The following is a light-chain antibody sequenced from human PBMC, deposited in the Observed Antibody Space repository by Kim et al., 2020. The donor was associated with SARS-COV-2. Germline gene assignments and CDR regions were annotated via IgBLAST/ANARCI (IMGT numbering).Light chain of an antibody. CDR2: GKY. V-gene: IGLV3-19*01. Sequence: SSELTQDPAVSVALGQTVRLTCQGDSLRDYYATWYQQRPGQAPVLVLYGKYNRPSGIPDRFSGSASGNTASLTITGAQAEDEADYYCNSRDNSGDHVVFGGGTQLTVL. CDR1: SLRDYY. CDR3: NSRDNSGDHVV. J-gene: IGLJ3*02.